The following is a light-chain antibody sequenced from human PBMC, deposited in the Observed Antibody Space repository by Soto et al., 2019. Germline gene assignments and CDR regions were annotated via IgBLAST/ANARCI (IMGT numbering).Light chain of an antibody. J-gene: IGLJ1*01. CDR1: SSNIGSKT. Sequence: QSVLAQPPSASGTPGQRVTISCSGSSSNIGSKTVNWYQQLPGTVPKLLIYNSYQRPSGVPDRFSASKSGTSASLAISGLQAEDEADYYCSSWDASLNGYVFGTGTKTT. CDR3: SSWDASLNGYV. CDR2: NSY. V-gene: IGLV1-44*01.